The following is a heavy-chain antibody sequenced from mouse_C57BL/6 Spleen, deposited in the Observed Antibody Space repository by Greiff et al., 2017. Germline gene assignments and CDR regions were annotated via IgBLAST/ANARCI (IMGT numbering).Heavy chain of an antibody. Sequence: QVQLQQSGAELVKPGASVKISCKASGYAFSSYWMNWVKQRPGKGLEWIGQIYPGDGDTNYNGKFKGKATLTADKSSSTAYMQLSSLTSEDSAVYFCARGGNGENYFDYWGQGTTLTVSS. CDR2: IYPGDGDT. J-gene: IGHJ2*01. V-gene: IGHV1-80*01. CDR3: ARGGNGENYFDY. CDR1: GYAFSSYW.